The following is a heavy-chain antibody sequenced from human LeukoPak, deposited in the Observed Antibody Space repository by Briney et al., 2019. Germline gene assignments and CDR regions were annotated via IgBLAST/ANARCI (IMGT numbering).Heavy chain of an antibody. D-gene: IGHD5-18*01. CDR1: GFTFSSYS. J-gene: IGHJ4*02. CDR2: ISSTSIYI. Sequence: PGGSLRLSCAASGFTFSSYSMNWVRQAPGKGLEWVSSISSTSIYIYQADSVKGRFTISRDNAKNSLYLQMNSLRAEDTAVYYCARDKGSSVDTASLDYWGQGTLVTVSS. CDR3: ARDKGSSVDTASLDY. V-gene: IGHV3-21*01.